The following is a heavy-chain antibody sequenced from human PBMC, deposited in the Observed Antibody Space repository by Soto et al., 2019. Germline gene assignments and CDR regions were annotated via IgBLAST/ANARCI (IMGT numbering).Heavy chain of an antibody. J-gene: IGHJ3*02. CDR1: GFTFSSYG. V-gene: IGHV3-30*18. CDR2: ISYDGSNK. D-gene: IGHD2-8*01. Sequence: QVQLVESGGGVVQPGRSLRLSCAASGFTFSSYGMHWVRQAPGKGLECVAVISYDGSNKYYADSVKGRFTISGDKSKKTMNLKMNSLRAEDTAVYYCAKDTGLMVYAIPGLGAFDIWGQGPMVTVSS. CDR3: AKDTGLMVYAIPGLGAFDI.